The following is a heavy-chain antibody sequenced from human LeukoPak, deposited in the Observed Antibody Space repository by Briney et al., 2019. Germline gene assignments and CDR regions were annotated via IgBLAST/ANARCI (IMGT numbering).Heavy chain of an antibody. CDR2: INLDGSER. V-gene: IGHV3-7*01. Sequence: GGSLRFSCAASGFTFSGHSMTWVRQAPGKGLEWVANINLDGSERFYVDFVKGRFTISRDNADNSMYLQMNSPRAEDTAVYYCGRVIAGAIDYWGQGTLVTVSS. D-gene: IGHD6-13*01. CDR3: GRVIAGAIDY. J-gene: IGHJ4*02. CDR1: GFTFSGHS.